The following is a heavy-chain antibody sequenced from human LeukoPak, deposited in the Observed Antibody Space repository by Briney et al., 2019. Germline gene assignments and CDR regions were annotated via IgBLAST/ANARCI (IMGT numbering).Heavy chain of an antibody. D-gene: IGHD6-13*01. CDR3: AKQSAGSAAWYSLHYDF. V-gene: IGHV3-23*01. Sequence: GGSLRLSCAATGFTLSSYAMTWVRQAPGRGLEWVSSVDGGGGGTYYADSVKGRFTISRDNSKDTLYLQMNGLRAEDTAVYFCAKQSAGSAAWYSLHYDFWGQGTLVTVSS. CDR1: GFTLSSYA. CDR2: VDGGGGGT. J-gene: IGHJ4*02.